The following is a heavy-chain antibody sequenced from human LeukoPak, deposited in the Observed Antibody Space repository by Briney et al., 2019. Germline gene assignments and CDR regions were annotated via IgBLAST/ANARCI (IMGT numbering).Heavy chain of an antibody. CDR3: ARGLRSGVYYPKTNWFDP. CDR2: INHSGST. D-gene: IGHD5/OR15-5a*01. J-gene: IGHJ5*02. V-gene: IGHV4-34*01. Sequence: SETLSLTCAVYGGSFSGYYWSWIRQPPGKGLEWIGEINHSGSTNHNPSLKSRVTISVDTSKNQFSLKLSSVTAADTAVYYCARGLRSGVYYPKTNWFDPWGQGTLVTVSS. CDR1: GGSFSGYY.